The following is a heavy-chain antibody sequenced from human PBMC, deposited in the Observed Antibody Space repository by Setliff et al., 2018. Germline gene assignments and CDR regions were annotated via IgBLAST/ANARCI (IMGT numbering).Heavy chain of an antibody. J-gene: IGHJ4*02. Sequence: ASVKVSCKASGGTFSSYAISWVRQAPGQGLEWMGRIIPIFGTANYAQKFQGRVTITADESTSTAYLQWSSLKASDTAMYYCARPGGFCDSNDCWDGYFDNWGQGTPVTVSS. CDR2: IIPIFGTA. D-gene: IGHD4-4*01. V-gene: IGHV1-69*13. CDR3: ARPGGFCDSNDCWDGYFDN. CDR1: GGTFSSYA.